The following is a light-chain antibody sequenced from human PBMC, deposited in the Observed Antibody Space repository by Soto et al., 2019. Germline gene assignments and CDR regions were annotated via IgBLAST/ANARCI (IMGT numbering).Light chain of an antibody. V-gene: IGKV3D-15*01. CDR3: QQYDNWHPRLT. CDR2: GAY. CDR1: LRVSSY. J-gene: IGKJ4*01. Sequence: EILLTQSPATLSVSPGEGATLSCRASLRVSSYLAWYQQKPGQAPRLLIHGAYIRAAGIPARFSGSGPGTDFTLSISSLQSEDSALYYYQQYDNWHPRLTFGGGTKVEVK.